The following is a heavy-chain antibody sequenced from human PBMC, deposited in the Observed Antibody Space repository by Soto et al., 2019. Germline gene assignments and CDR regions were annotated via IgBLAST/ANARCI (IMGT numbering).Heavy chain of an antibody. CDR3: AKDKLYSNFEHYFDY. V-gene: IGHV3-9*01. D-gene: IGHD4-4*01. J-gene: IGHJ4*02. CDR2: ISWNRGTI. Sequence: EVQLVGSGGGFVQPGRSLRLSCTSSGFTFENYAMHWVRQGPGKGLEWVSGISWNRGTIGYADSVSGRFTISRDNAKNSLYLQMDSLRPEDTALYYCAKDKLYSNFEHYFDYWGRGTLVTVSS. CDR1: GFTFENYA.